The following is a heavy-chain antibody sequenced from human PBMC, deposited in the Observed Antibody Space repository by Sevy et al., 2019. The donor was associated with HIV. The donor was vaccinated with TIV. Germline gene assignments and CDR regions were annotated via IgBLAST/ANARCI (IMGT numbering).Heavy chain of an antibody. CDR2: IIPLFGTT. J-gene: IGHJ4*02. V-gene: IGHV1-69*13. D-gene: IGHD3-22*01. CDR3: ARTDYYDSSGYFYFDY. Sequence: ASVKVSCKASGGTFSTSPINWVRQAPGQGLEWMGGIIPLFGTTKYAQKFQGRVRIIADESTSTAFLEMNNLRSEDTAVYYCARTDYYDSSGYFYFDYWVQGTLVTVSS. CDR1: GGTFSTSP.